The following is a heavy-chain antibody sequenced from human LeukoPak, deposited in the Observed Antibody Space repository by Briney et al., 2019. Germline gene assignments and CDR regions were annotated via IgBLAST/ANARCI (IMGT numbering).Heavy chain of an antibody. D-gene: IGHD1-26*01. CDR3: ASTQAVGATLDAFDI. CDR1: GGSISSYY. V-gene: IGHV4-59*01. J-gene: IGHJ3*02. Sequence: SETLSLTCTVSGGSISSYYWSWIRQPPGKGLEWIGYIYYSGSTNYNPSLKSRVTISVDTSKNQFSLKLSSVTAADTAVYYCASTQAVGATLDAFDIWGQGTMVTVSS. CDR2: IYYSGST.